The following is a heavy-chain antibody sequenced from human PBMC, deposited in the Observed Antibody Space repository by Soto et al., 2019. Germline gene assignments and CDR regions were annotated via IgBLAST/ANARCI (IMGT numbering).Heavy chain of an antibody. J-gene: IGHJ4*02. CDR1: GFTFGDYA. D-gene: IGHD3-22*01. Sequence: EVQLAESGGALVQPGRSLRLSCVASGFTFGDYAIHWVRQTPGKGLEWVSGLTWNGEVLGYADSVKGRVTISRDNAKNSLDLEMNSLRPEDTALYLCVKDSESIGYLTQLDYWDQRTLVTVSS. V-gene: IGHV3-9*01. CDR3: VKDSESIGYLTQLDY. CDR2: LTWNGEVL.